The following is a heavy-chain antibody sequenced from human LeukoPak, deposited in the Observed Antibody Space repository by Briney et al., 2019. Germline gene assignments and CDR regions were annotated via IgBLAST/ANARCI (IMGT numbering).Heavy chain of an antibody. D-gene: IGHD6-19*01. Sequence: GSLRLSCAASGFTFSSYAMSWVRQAPGKGLEWIGEIYHSGSTNYNPSLKSRVTISVDKSKNQFSLKLSSVTAADTAVYYCASSAARVAGTDYWGQGTLVTVSS. J-gene: IGHJ4*02. CDR1: GFTFSSYAM. V-gene: IGHV4-4*02. CDR2: IYHSGST. CDR3: ASSAARVAGTDY.